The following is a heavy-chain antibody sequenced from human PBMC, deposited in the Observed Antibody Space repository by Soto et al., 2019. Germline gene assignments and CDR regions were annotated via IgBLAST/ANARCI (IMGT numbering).Heavy chain of an antibody. D-gene: IGHD2-2*02. CDR2: IYWDDDK. V-gene: IGHV2-5*02. CDR3: AHVDHCSSTSCYITVFDY. Sequence: QITLKKSGPTLVKPTQTLTLTCTFSGFSLSTSGVGVGWIRQPPGKALEWLALIYWDDDKRYSPSLKSRLTITKDTSKNQVVLTMTNMDPVDTATYYGAHVDHCSSTSCYITVFDYWGQGTLVTVCS. CDR1: GFSLSTSGVG. J-gene: IGHJ4*02.